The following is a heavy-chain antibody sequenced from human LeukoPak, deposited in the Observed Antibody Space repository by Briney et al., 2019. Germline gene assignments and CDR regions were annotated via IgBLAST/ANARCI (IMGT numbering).Heavy chain of an antibody. CDR3: AREAARGNWFDL. J-gene: IGHJ5*02. V-gene: IGHV3-9*01. D-gene: IGHD6-6*01. Sequence: GRSLRLSCAASGFTFDDYGMHWVRQAPGKGLEWVSGISWNSGSIGYVDSVKGRFTISRDNAKNSLYLQMNSLRAEDTAVYYCAREAARGNWFDLWGQGTLVTVSS. CDR1: GFTFDDYG. CDR2: ISWNSGSI.